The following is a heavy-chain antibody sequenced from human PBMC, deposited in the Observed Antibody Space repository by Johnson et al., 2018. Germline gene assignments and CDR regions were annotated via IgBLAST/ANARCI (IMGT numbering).Heavy chain of an antibody. V-gene: IGHV3-33*01. D-gene: IGHD1-20*01. Sequence: QVQLVQSGGGVVQPGRSLRLSCAASGFAFSSYGMHWVRQAPGKGLEWVAVIWYDGSNKDYAEFVKGRFTISRENSKNTLYLQMNSLRVEDTAVYYWSGDSPISGTYYVMDVWGQGTTVTGSS. CDR1: GFAFSSYG. CDR2: IWYDGSNK. CDR3: SGDSPISGTYYVMDV. J-gene: IGHJ6*02.